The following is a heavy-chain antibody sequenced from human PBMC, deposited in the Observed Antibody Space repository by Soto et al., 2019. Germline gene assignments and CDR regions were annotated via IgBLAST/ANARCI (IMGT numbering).Heavy chain of an antibody. CDR3: ARTDCSSTSCYNYYYYGMDV. V-gene: IGHV1-3*01. D-gene: IGHD2-2*01. CDR1: GYSFTKYG. J-gene: IGHJ6*02. CDR2: INPGNGDT. Sequence: ASVKVSCKTSGYSFTKYGLHWVRQAPGQRLEWMGWINPGNGDTKYSQKFQGRVTITRDTSATTAYMELSSLRSEDSAVFYCARTDCSSTSCYNYYYYGMDVWGQGTTVTVSS.